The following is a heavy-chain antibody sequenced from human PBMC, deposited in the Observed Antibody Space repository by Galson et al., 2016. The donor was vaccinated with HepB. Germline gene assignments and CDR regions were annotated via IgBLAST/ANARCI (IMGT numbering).Heavy chain of an antibody. D-gene: IGHD2-8*01. J-gene: IGHJ3*02. CDR3: ARDRDHGLDN. CDR2: ISASKGNT. Sequence: GLEWMGWISASKGNTNYAQKFQGRLTVTTDTSTRTAYMELRNLRSDDTAVYYCARDRDHGLDNWGQGTMVTVSS. V-gene: IGHV1-18*01.